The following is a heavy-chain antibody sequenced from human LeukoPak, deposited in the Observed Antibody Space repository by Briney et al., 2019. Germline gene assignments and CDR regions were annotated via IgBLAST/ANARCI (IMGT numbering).Heavy chain of an antibody. V-gene: IGHV3-15*01. CDR2: IKTRTEGGTT. CDR3: THYYYSAFAI. J-gene: IGHJ3*02. CDR1: GFTLTNAW. D-gene: IGHD3-22*01. Sequence: GGSLRLSCVASGFTLTNAWMSWVRRAPGKGLEWVGRIKTRTEGGTTDYAAPVRGRFTIPRDDSRNTLSLQMNSLKTEDTAVYYCTHYYYSAFAIWGQGTVVTVSS.